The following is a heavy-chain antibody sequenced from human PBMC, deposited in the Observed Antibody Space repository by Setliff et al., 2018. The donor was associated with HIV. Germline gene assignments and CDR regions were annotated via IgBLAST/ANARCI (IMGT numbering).Heavy chain of an antibody. D-gene: IGHD3-16*02. V-gene: IGHV3-74*01. CDR1: GFTFSSYW. CDR2: IKSDGSIT. J-gene: IGHJ6*02. Sequence: GGSLRLSCAASGFTFSSYWMHWVRQAPGKGLVWVSRIKSDGSITNYADSVKGRFTISRDNAKNTLYLQMNSLRAEDTAVYYCAREIVTRYTGGHYLYGIDVWGQGTAVTVSS. CDR3: AREIVTRYTGGHYLYGIDV.